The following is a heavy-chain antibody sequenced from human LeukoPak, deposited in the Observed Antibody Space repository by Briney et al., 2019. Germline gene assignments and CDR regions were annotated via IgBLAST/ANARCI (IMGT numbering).Heavy chain of an antibody. CDR3: AREYGVAAAFGAFDI. D-gene: IGHD6-13*01. CDR1: GYTFTSYA. V-gene: IGHV1-3*03. J-gene: IGHJ3*02. Sequence: ASVNVSCKASGYTFTSYAMHWVRQAPGQRLEWMGWINASNGNTKYSQEFQGRVTITRDTSASTAYMALSRLRSEDMAVYYCAREYGVAAAFGAFDIWGQGTMVTVSS. CDR2: INASNGNT.